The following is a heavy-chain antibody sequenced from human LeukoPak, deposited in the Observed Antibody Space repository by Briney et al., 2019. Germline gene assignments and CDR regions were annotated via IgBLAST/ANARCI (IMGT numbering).Heavy chain of an antibody. V-gene: IGHV1-69*05. CDR2: IIPIFGTA. Sequence: ASVKVSCKASGGTFSSYAISWVRQAPGQGLEWMGGIIPIFGTANYAQKFQGRVTITTDEYTSTAYMELSSLRSEDTAVYYCASGSGSSGWQTFDYWGQGTLVTVSS. D-gene: IGHD6-19*01. J-gene: IGHJ4*02. CDR3: ASGSGSSGWQTFDY. CDR1: GGTFSSYA.